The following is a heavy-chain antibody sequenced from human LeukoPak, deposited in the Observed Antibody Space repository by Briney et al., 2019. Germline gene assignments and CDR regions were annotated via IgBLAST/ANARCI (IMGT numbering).Heavy chain of an antibody. J-gene: IGHJ4*02. CDR2: IYYSGYT. D-gene: IGHD2-21*02. CDR1: GGSISSYY. CDR3: AREAAIQGGYYFDY. V-gene: IGHV4-59*01. Sequence: SETLSLTCTVSGGSISSYYWSWIRQPPGKGLKWIGNIYYSGYTTYSPSLRSRVTISVDTSKNQFSLKLSSVTAADTAVYYCAREAAIQGGYYFDYWGQGTLVTVSS.